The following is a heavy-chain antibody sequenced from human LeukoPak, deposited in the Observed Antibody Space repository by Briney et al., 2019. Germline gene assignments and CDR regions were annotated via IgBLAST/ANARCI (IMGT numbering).Heavy chain of an antibody. CDR3: AREGTAMTTYYAMDV. J-gene: IGHJ6*02. V-gene: IGHV3-30-3*01. CDR1: GFTFTNYA. D-gene: IGHD5-18*01. CDR2: ISYDGSNK. Sequence: GRSLRLSCAASGFTFTNYAMHWVRQAPGKGLEWVGLISYDGSNKYYGDSVEGRFTISRDNSKNTLFLQMNSLRAEDTAVYYCAREGTAMTTYYAMDVWGQGTTVTVSS.